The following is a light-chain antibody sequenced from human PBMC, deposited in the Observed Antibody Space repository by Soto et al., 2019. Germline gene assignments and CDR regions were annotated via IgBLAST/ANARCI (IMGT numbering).Light chain of an antibody. CDR1: QSVSSSY. Sequence: EIVLTQSPGTLSLSPGERATLSCRASQSVSSSYLAWYQQKPGQAPRLLIYDASTRAAGIPASFSGSGSGTEFTLTISSLQSEDFGVYYCQHYNRWPLTFGGGTKVEIK. CDR2: DAS. V-gene: IGKV3-15*01. CDR3: QHYNRWPLT. J-gene: IGKJ4*01.